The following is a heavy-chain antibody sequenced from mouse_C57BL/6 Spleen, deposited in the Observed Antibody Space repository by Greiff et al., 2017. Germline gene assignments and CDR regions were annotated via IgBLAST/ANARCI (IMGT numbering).Heavy chain of an antibody. V-gene: IGHV1-72*01. J-gene: IGHJ3*01. Sequence: QVQLKQPGAELVQPGASVKLSCKASGYTFTSYWMHWVQQRPGRGLEWIGRFDPNSGGTKYNEKFKGKATLTVDKPSSTAYMQLSSLTSEDSAVYYCARSGYCNQFAYGGQGTLVTVSA. D-gene: IGHD3-1*01. CDR3: ARSGYCNQFAY. CDR1: GYTFTSYW. CDR2: FDPNSGGT.